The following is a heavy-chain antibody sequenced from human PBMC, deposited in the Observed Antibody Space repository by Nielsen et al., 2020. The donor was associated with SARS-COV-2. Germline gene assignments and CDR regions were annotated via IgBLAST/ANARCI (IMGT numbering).Heavy chain of an antibody. D-gene: IGHD7-27*01. CDR3: ARGNGWGSYFDY. CDR1: GFTFSSYD. CDR2: ISYDGSDK. V-gene: IGHV3-30-3*01. Sequence: GESLKISCAASGFTFSSYDMHWVRQAPGKGLEWVAVISYDGSDKYYADSVKGRFTISRDNSKNTLYLQINSLRAEDTAVYYCARGNGWGSYFDYWGQGTLVTVSS. J-gene: IGHJ4*02.